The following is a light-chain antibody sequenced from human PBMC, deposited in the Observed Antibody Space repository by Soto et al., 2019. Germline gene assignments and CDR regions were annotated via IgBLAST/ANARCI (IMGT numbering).Light chain of an antibody. CDR1: QSLLYRDGRNF. V-gene: IGKV2-28*01. CDR2: LAS. CDR3: MQALQTPT. J-gene: IGKJ4*01. Sequence: DVVMTQSPLSLAVTPGEPASISCRSSQSLLYRDGRNFLDWYLQKPGQSPQVLIYLASKRASGVPDRFSGSGSGTDFTLKISRVEAEDVGIYYCMQALQTPTFGGGTRVEIK.